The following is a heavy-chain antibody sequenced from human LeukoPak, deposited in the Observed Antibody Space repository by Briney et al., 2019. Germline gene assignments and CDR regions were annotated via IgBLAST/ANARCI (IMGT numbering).Heavy chain of an antibody. V-gene: IGHV1-2*02. Sequence: VASVKVSCKASGYTFIGYYVHWVRQAPGQGLEWMGWVNPNSGGTDYAQKFQGRITMTRETSISTAYMELNSLRSDDTAVYYCARGDMVRGLYYMDVWGRGTTVTVSS. J-gene: IGHJ6*03. CDR2: VNPNSGGT. CDR1: GYTFIGYY. CDR3: ARGDMVRGLYYMDV. D-gene: IGHD3-10*01.